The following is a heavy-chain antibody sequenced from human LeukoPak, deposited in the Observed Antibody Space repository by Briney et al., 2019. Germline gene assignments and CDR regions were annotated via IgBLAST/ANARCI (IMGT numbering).Heavy chain of an antibody. D-gene: IGHD3-3*01. V-gene: IGHV3-11*04. CDR1: GFTFSDYY. Sequence: GGSLRLSRAASGFTFSDYYMSWIRQAPGKGLEWVSYISSSGSTIYYADSVKGRFTISRDNAKNSLYLQMNSLRAEDTAVYYCARAFWSGPLDYWGQGTLVTVSS. CDR2: ISSSGSTI. J-gene: IGHJ4*02. CDR3: ARAFWSGPLDY.